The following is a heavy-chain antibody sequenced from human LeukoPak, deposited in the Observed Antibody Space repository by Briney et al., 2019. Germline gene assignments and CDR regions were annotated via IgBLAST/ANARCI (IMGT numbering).Heavy chain of an antibody. Sequence: GSLRLSCAASGFTFSDYYMSWIRQPPGKGLEWIGSIYYSGTSHYNPSLKSRVTISVDTSKNQFSLKLDSVTAADTSVYYCARLGRGSSGGWFDPWGQGTLVTVSS. CDR2: IYYSGTS. V-gene: IGHV4-39*01. D-gene: IGHD6-13*01. CDR3: ARLGRGSSGGWFDP. CDR1: GFTFSDYY. J-gene: IGHJ5*02.